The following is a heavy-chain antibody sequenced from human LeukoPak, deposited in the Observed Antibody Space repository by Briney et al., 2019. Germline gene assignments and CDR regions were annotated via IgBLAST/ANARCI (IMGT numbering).Heavy chain of an antibody. D-gene: IGHD3-10*01. V-gene: IGHV1-69*05. Sequence: SVKLSCKAYGGTFSSYAISWVRQAPGQGLEWMGGIIPIFGTANYAQQFQGRVTITTDECTRTAYMELSRLRSEDTAVYYCALNTLGGFSMVRPWGQGTLVTVSS. CDR2: IIPIFGTA. CDR1: GGTFSSYA. CDR3: ALNTLGGFSMVRP. J-gene: IGHJ5*02.